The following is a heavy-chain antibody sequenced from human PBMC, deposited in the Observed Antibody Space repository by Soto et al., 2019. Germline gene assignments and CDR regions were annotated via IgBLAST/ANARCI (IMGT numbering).Heavy chain of an antibody. CDR3: AKYGRGSGRHYNSFGY. CDR1: GFTVGNNY. V-gene: IGHV3-53*01. J-gene: IGHJ4*02. Sequence: EVQLVESGGGLIQPGGSLKLSCAASGFTVGNNYMSWVRQAPGKGLEWVSLIYSTGTTKYADSVKGRFTVSRDNAKNTLYLQMNSLIAEDTAVYYCAKYGRGSGRHYNSFGYWGQGTLVTVSS. D-gene: IGHD3-10*01. CDR2: IYSTGTT.